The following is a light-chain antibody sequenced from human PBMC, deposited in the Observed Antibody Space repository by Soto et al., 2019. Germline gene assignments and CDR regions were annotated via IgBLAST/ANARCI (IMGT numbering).Light chain of an antibody. V-gene: IGLV2-14*01. CDR3: TSYSRYRVLV. CDR2: EVS. CDR1: SSDIGGYKY. Sequence: QSARTEPASVSVSLGQSITVSCTGTSSDIGGYKYVSWYQQHPGKAPKLIIFEVSNRPSGVSDRFSGSNSGNTASLTISGLQAEDEADYYCTSYSRYRVLVFGGGTKVTVL. J-gene: IGLJ3*02.